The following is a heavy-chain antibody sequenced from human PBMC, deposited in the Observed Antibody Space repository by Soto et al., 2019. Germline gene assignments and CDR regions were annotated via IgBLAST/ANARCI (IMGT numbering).Heavy chain of an antibody. CDR3: AAGRNKQWPKPDYGMDV. V-gene: IGHV1-24*01. Sequence: GASVKVSCKVSGYTLTELSMHWVRQAPGKGLEWKGGFDPEDGETIYAQKIQGRVTMTEDTSTDTAYMEQSNLRSEDTAVYYCAAGRNKQWPKPDYGMDVWGQGTTVTVSS. J-gene: IGHJ6*02. D-gene: IGHD6-19*01. CDR1: GYTLTELS. CDR2: FDPEDGET.